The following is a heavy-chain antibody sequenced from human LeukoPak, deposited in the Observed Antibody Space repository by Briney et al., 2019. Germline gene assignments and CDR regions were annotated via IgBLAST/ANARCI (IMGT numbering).Heavy chain of an antibody. D-gene: IGHD2-21*02. CDR1: GGSISSSSYS. CDR3: ARQKAYCGGDCYSNNWFDP. J-gene: IGHJ5*02. CDR2: IYYSGST. Sequence: PSETLSLTCTVSGGSISSSSYSWGWIRQPPGKGLEWIGSIYYSGSTYYNPSLKSRVTVSVDTSKNQFSLKLSSVTAADTAVYYCARQKAYCGGDCYSNNWFDPWGQGTLVTVSS. V-gene: IGHV4-39*01.